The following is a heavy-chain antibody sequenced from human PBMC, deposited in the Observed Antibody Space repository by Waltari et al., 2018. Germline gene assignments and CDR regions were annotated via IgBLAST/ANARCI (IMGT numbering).Heavy chain of an antibody. CDR3: ARHLQDGIFDY. V-gene: IGHV4-59*08. Sequence: QVQLQESGPGLVKPSETLSLTCTVSGGSISSYYWSWIRQPPGKGLEWIGYIYYSGSTNYNPSLKSRVTISVDTSKNQFSLKLSSGTAADTAVYYCARHLQDGIFDYWGQGTLVTVSS. CDR2: IYYSGST. D-gene: IGHD1-1*01. CDR1: GGSISSYY. J-gene: IGHJ4*02.